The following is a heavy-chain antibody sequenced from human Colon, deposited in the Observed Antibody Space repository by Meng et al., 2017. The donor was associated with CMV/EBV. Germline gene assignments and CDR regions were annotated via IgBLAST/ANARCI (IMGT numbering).Heavy chain of an antibody. CDR3: ARIYRSYFDS. V-gene: IGHV3-23*01. J-gene: IGHJ5*01. Sequence: GESLKISCAASGFTFSNFAMNWVRQPPGKGLEWVSAVGDNGGVTNYADSVKGRFTISRVNSKNTLYLEMDSLRVDDTAVYYCARIYRSYFDSWGQGTLVTVSS. D-gene: IGHD3-10*01. CDR1: GFTFSNFA. CDR2: VGDNGGVT.